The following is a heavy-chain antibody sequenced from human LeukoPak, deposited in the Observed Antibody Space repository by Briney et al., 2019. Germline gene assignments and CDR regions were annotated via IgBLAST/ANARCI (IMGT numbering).Heavy chain of an antibody. D-gene: IGHD6-19*01. Sequence: SGGSLRLSCTVSGFTLSSYEMSWIRQAPGKGLEWVSSIDYDGGSGHYADSVKGRFTISRDNSNNTLFLHLNSLRGEDTAVYYCTGNSGWYGLSWGQGTLVTVSS. V-gene: IGHV3-23*01. CDR1: GFTLSSYE. CDR3: TGNSGWYGLS. J-gene: IGHJ1*01. CDR2: IDYDGGSG.